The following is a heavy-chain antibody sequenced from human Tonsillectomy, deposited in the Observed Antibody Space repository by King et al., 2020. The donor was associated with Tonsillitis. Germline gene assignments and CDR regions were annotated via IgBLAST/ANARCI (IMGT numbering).Heavy chain of an antibody. D-gene: IGHD1-1*01. V-gene: IGHV1-2*02. CDR2: INPNSGGT. J-gene: IGHJ5*02. CDR1: GDTFTGYY. CDR3: ARDQGKDLEGLSRAAWFDP. Sequence: QLVQSGAEVKKPGASVKVSCKASGDTFTGYYMYWVRQAPGQGLEWMGWINPNSGGTNYAQKFQGRVTMTRDTSINTVYMELSRLRSDDTAVSYCARDQGKDLEGLSRAAWFDPWGQGTLVTVAS.